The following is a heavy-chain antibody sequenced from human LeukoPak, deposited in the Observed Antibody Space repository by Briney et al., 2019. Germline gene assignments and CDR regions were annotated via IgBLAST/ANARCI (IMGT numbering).Heavy chain of an antibody. CDR2: VYYSGST. V-gene: IGHV4-59*02. CDR1: GGSVSGYY. CDR3: ARIHRYCSGGACYVLDN. J-gene: IGHJ4*02. Sequence: SETLSLTCVVSGGSVSGYYWGWIRQPPGRGLEWIGYVYYSGSTNYNPPFKSRITISVDTSRNQFSLQLSSVTAADTAVYYCARIHRYCSGGACYVLDNWGRGTLVAVSS. D-gene: IGHD2-15*01.